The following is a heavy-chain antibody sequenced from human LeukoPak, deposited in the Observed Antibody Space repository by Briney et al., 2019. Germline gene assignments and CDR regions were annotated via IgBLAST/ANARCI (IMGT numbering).Heavy chain of an antibody. CDR2: INHSGST. V-gene: IGHV4-34*01. D-gene: IGHD2-2*01. Sequence: SETLSLTCTVSGGSISSYYWSWIRQPPGKGLEWIGEINHSGSTNYNPSLKSRVTISVDTSKNQFSLKLSSVTAADTAVYYCARGPFCSSTSCYSNWFDPWGQGTLVTVSS. J-gene: IGHJ5*02. CDR3: ARGPFCSSTSCYSNWFDP. CDR1: GGSISSYY.